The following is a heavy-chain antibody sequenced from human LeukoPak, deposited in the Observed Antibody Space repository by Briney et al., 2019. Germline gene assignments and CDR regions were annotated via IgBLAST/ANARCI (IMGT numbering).Heavy chain of an antibody. J-gene: IGHJ4*02. CDR1: GYTFTSYG. Sequence: GASVKVSCKASGYTFTSYGISWVRQAPGQGLEWMGGIIPIFGTANYAQKFQGRVTITADKSTSTAYMELSSLRSEDTAVYYCAREGPCSGGSCYILAGFDYWGQGTLVTVSS. CDR3: AREGPCSGGSCYILAGFDY. V-gene: IGHV1-69*06. D-gene: IGHD2-15*01. CDR2: IIPIFGTA.